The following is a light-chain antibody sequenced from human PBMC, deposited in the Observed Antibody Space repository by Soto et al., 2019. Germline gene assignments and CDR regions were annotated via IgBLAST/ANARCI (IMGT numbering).Light chain of an antibody. CDR1: QSVSIN. CDR2: GAS. CDR3: QEYNKWPPTFT. Sequence: EIVMTQSPATLSVSPGERATLSCRASQSVSINLAWYQLKPGQAPRLLIFGASTRATGIPARFSGSGSGTEFSLTISGQQSEDFAVYYCQEYNKWPPTFTFGQWTKLEIK. J-gene: IGKJ2*01. V-gene: IGKV3-15*01.